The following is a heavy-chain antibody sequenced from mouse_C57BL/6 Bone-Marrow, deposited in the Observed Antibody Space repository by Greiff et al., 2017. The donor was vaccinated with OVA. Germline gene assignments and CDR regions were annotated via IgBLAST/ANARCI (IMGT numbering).Heavy chain of an antibody. CDR2: IDPENGDT. V-gene: IGHV14-4*01. CDR1: GFNIKDDY. CDR3: TSYGNFDY. Sequence: VQLKQSGAELVRPGASVKLSCTASGFNIKDDYMHWVKQRPEKGLEWIGWIDPENGDTEYASKFQGKATITADTSSNTAYLQLCSLTSEDTAVYYCTSYGNFDYWGQGTTLTVSS. J-gene: IGHJ2*01. D-gene: IGHD2-1*01.